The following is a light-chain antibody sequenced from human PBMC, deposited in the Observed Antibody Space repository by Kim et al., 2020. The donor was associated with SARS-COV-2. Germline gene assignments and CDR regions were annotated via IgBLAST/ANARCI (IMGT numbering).Light chain of an antibody. J-gene: IGKJ2*02. CDR2: DAS. CDR3: QQYGSSPCT. Sequence: PGERATLSCWASQSVSSNYLAWYQQKPGQAPRLLIYDASSRATGIPDRFSGGGSGTDFTLTISRLEPEDFAVYYCQQYGSSPCTFGQGTKLE. V-gene: IGKV3-20*01. CDR1: QSVSSNY.